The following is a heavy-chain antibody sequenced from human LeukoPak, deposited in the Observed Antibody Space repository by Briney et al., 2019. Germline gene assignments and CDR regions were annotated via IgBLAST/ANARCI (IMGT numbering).Heavy chain of an antibody. CDR3: ARGLGGTYNYDSRGYYFDY. D-gene: IGHD3-22*01. Sequence: SETLSLTCTVSAASISSYYWSWIRQPPGKGLEWIGRIYVAGSTNYNPSLKSRVAMSIDTSKNQFSLRLSSVTAADTAVYYCARGLGGTYNYDSRGYYFDYWGQGTLVTVSS. CDR1: AASISSYY. J-gene: IGHJ4*02. CDR2: IYVAGST. V-gene: IGHV4-4*07.